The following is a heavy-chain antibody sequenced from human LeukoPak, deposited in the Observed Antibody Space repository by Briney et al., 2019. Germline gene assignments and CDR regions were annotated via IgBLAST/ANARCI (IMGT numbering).Heavy chain of an antibody. V-gene: IGHV4-59*08. CDR2: IYYSGST. J-gene: IGHJ4*02. CDR1: GVSISSYY. CDR3: ARSVTKSGVSIDY. D-gene: IGHD4-17*01. Sequence: PSETLSLTCTVSGVSISSYYWSWIRQPPGKGLEWIGYIYYSGSTNYNPSLKSRVTISVDTSKNQFSLKLRSVTAADTAVYYCARSVTKSGVSIDYWGQGTLVTVSS.